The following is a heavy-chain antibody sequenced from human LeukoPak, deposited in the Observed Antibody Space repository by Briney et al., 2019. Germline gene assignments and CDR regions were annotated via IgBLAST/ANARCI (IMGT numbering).Heavy chain of an antibody. J-gene: IGHJ4*02. CDR2: IYTSGNT. CDR1: GGSTSSGSHY. D-gene: IGHD6-19*01. CDR3: ARFSLGTAVAGHDY. V-gene: IGHV4-61*02. Sequence: SETLSLTCTVSGGSTSSGSHYWSWIRQPAGKGLEWIGRIYTSGNTNYNPSLKSRVTISVDTSKNQFSLKLSSVTAADTAVYYCARFSLGTAVAGHDYWGQGTLVTVSS.